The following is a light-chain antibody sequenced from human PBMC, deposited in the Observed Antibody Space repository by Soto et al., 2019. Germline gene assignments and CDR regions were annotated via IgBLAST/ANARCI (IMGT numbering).Light chain of an antibody. Sequence: QAVVTQPPSVSAAPGQKVTISCSGSASNIGNNYVSWYQQLPGTAPKLLIYENYERPSGIPDRFSGSKSGTSATLGITGLQTGYEADYYCGAWDNSLTGGVFGGGTKLTVL. CDR3: GAWDNSLTGGV. V-gene: IGLV1-51*02. CDR1: ASNIGNNY. CDR2: ENY. J-gene: IGLJ2*01.